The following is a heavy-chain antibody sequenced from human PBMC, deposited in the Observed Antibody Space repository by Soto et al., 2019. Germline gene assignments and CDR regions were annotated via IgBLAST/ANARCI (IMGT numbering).Heavy chain of an antibody. J-gene: IGHJ6*02. V-gene: IGHV1-2*04. D-gene: IGHD3-10*01. CDR2: INPNSGVT. CDR3: AREGREYYGSGSYYNPTSAYYGMDV. CDR1: GYTFTGYY. Sequence: QVQLVQSGAEVKKPGASVKVSCKASGYTFTGYYMHWVRQAPGQGLEWMGWINPNSGVTNYAQKFQGWVTMTRDTSISTAYMELSRLRSDDTAVYYCAREGREYYGSGSYYNPTSAYYGMDVWGQGTTVTVSS.